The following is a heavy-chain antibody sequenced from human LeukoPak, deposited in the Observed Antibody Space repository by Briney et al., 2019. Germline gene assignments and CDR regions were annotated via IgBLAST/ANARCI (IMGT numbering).Heavy chain of an antibody. CDR2: IRGDGSLK. CDR1: VLTFNGFE. J-gene: IGHJ1*01. V-gene: IGHV3-48*03. CDR3: GRSFRD. Sequence: PGGALRLSCLCPVLTFNGFEVNSGPQAPGKGLGWVAYIRGDGSLKTYAAAEKDRFTISRDDARTSVSLQLDSLRVEHTFVYYCGRSFRDWGQGIPVTVSS. D-gene: IGHD1-26*01.